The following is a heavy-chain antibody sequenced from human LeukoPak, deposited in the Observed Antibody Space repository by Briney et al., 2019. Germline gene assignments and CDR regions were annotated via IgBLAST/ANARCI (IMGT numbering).Heavy chain of an antibody. CDR3: ARASCYYYGMDV. J-gene: IGHJ6*02. CDR2: INHSGST. CDR1: GGSFSGYY. Sequence: PSETLSLTCAVYGGSFSGYYWSWIRQPPGKGLEWIGEINHSGSTNYNPSLKSRVTISVDTSKNQFSLKLSSVTAADTAVYYCARASCYYYGMDVWGQGTTVTVSS. V-gene: IGHV4-34*01.